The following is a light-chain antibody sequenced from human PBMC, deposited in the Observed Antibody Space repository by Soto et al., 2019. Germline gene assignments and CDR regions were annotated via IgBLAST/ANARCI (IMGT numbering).Light chain of an antibody. CDR3: QSYDSSLSGSRV. V-gene: IGLV1-40*01. CDR2: GNS. J-gene: IGLJ1*01. Sequence: HSVLTQPPSVSGAPGQRVTISCTGSSSNIGAGYDVHWYQQLPGTAPKLLIYGNSNRPSGVPDRFSGSKSGTSASLAITGLQAEDEADYYCQSYDSSLSGSRVFGTGTKVTVI. CDR1: SSNIGAGYD.